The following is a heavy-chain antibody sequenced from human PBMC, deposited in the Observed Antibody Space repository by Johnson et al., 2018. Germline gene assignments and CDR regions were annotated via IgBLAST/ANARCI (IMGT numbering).Heavy chain of an antibody. Sequence: VQLVETGGGLVQPGGSLRLSCAASGFTFSSYAMSWVRQAQGKGLEWVSAISGSGGGIKYADSVKGAVHIPRDTAKTPQIPQLNSLRAEDTTVDYCAKDEELGYCSGGSCYPTRDYYYGMDVWGQGTTVTVSS. CDR1: GFTFSSYA. CDR2: ISGSGGGI. V-gene: IGHV3-23*04. D-gene: IGHD2-15*01. CDR3: AKDEELGYCSGGSCYPTRDYYYGMDV. J-gene: IGHJ6*02.